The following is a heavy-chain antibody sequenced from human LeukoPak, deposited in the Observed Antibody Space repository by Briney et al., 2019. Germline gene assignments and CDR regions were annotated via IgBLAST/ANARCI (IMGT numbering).Heavy chain of an antibody. Sequence: SETLSLTCTVSGYSISSGFYWAWIRQPPGKGLEWIGSVRHSWRTYYNPSLKSRVTISVDTSKNQFSLKLSSVTAEDTAVYYCARGSGQEITFGGVIVGNAFDIWGQGTMVTVSS. V-gene: IGHV4-38-2*02. D-gene: IGHD3-16*02. CDR1: GYSISSGFY. CDR2: VRHSWRT. J-gene: IGHJ3*02. CDR3: ARGSGQEITFGGVIVGNAFDI.